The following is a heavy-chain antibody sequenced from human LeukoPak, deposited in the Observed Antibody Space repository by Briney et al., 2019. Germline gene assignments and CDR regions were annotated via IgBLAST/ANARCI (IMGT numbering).Heavy chain of an antibody. CDR3: AKGRLPTDY. Sequence: PGGSLRLSCAASGFTFSSYGMSWVRQAPGTGLGWVSAITGSGASTFYADSVKGRFTISRDNSKNTLYLQMNSLRAEDTAVYYCAKGRLPTDYWGQGTLVTVSS. CDR1: GFTFSSYG. CDR2: ITGSGAST. J-gene: IGHJ4*02. V-gene: IGHV3-23*01.